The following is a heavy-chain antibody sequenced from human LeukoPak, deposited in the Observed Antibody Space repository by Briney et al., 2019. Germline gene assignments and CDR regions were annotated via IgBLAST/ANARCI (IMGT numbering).Heavy chain of an antibody. Sequence: SETLSLTCTVSGGSISSSSYYWGWIRQPPGKGLEWIGYIYYSGSTNYNPSLKSRVTISVDTSKNQFSLKLSSVTAADTAVYYCARYSGSPDIVLMVYALDAFDIWGQGTMVTVSS. J-gene: IGHJ3*02. CDR2: IYYSGST. V-gene: IGHV4-61*05. CDR3: ARYSGSPDIVLMVYALDAFDI. CDR1: GGSISSSSYY. D-gene: IGHD2-8*01.